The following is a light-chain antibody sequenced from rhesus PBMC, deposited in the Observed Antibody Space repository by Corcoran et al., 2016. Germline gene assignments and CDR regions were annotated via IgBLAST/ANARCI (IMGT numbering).Light chain of an antibody. CDR2: MVD. V-gene: IGLV2-11*01. Sequence: QAAPIQSPSVSGSLGQSVTISCTGTSSAIGRYKYVSWYRHQPGTTPKLMIHMVDMRPSGVSDRFSGSKSGNTASLTISGLQAEDEADYYCFSYEASDTYIFGTGTRLTVL. CDR3: FSYEASDTYI. CDR1: SSAIGRYKY. J-gene: IGLJ1*01.